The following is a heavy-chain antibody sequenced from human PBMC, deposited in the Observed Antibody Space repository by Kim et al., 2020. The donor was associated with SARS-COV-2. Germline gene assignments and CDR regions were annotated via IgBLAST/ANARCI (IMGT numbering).Heavy chain of an antibody. D-gene: IGHD3-16*01. V-gene: IGHV4-38-2*02. CDR1: GYSISSGYY. CDR2: IYHSGST. Sequence: SETLSLTCTVSGYSISSGYYWGWIRQPPGKGLEWIGSIYHSGSTYYNPSLKSRVTISVDTSKNQFSLKLSSVTAADTAVYYCASGVRPHVWGVPAFDIWGQGTMVTVSS. J-gene: IGHJ3*02. CDR3: ASGVRPHVWGVPAFDI.